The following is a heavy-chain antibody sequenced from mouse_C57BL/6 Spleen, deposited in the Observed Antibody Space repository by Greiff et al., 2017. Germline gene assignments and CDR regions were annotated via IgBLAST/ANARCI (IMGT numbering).Heavy chain of an antibody. D-gene: IGHD2-5*01. CDR1: GYTFTSYW. Sequence: QVQLQQSGAELVKPGASVKMSCKASGYTFTSYWITWVKQRPGQGLEWIGDIYPGSGSTNYNEKFKSKATLTVDTSSSTAYMQLSSLTSEDSAVYYCATYYSNYVRYAMDYWGQGTSVTVSS. V-gene: IGHV1-55*01. CDR2: IYPGSGST. CDR3: ATYYSNYVRYAMDY. J-gene: IGHJ4*01.